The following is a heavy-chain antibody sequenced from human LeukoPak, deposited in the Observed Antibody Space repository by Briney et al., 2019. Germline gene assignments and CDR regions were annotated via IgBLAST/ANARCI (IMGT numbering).Heavy chain of an antibody. J-gene: IGHJ2*01. Sequence: GGSLRLSCAASGFTLARSEMNWVRQAPGKGLEWISSSSMYYADSVKRRVTTSREDAKQTLDLQMNSLRPEDTAVHYCARPGDKGTANWYFDLWGRGTLVTVSS. V-gene: IGHV3-48*03. CDR3: ARPGDKGTANWYFDL. CDR2: SSM. D-gene: IGHD2-8*02. CDR1: GFTLARSE.